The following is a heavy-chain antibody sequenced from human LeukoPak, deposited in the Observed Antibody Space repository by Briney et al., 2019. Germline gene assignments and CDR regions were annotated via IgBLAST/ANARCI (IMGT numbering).Heavy chain of an antibody. CDR2: ISSSGNTT. D-gene: IGHD6-19*01. CDR3: ARDGGSAWFLDY. Sequence: PGGSLRPSCAASGFTFSDNYMSWIRQAPGKGLEWVSYISSSGNTTYNADSVKGRFSITRDNAKNSLYLQMNSLRAEDTAVYYCARDGGSAWFLDYWGQGTLVTVSS. J-gene: IGHJ4*02. V-gene: IGHV3-11*04. CDR1: GFTFSDNY.